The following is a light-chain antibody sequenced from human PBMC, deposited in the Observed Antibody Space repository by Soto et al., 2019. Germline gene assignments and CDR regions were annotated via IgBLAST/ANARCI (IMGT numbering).Light chain of an antibody. CDR2: EDT. CDR1: SSDVGGYDY. Sequence: QSVLTQPPSASGSPGQTVTISCTGTSSDVGGYDYVSWYQQHPGEAPKLIIYEDTKRPSGVPDRFSGSKSGNTASLTVSGLQAEDEADYHCSSYAGGKNFYVFGTGTKLTVL. V-gene: IGLV2-8*01. CDR3: SSYAGGKNFYV. J-gene: IGLJ1*01.